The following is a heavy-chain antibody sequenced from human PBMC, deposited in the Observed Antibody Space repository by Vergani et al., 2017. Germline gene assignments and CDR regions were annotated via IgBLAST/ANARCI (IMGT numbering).Heavy chain of an antibody. Sequence: EVQPVQSGAEVKKPGESLTISCKVSGFSFSTYWIGWVRQLPGKGLQWMGLIFPGDSQIRSSLSFQGRVTISANKSFSTAYLQWYSLQASDTAMYYCGGLGDSYYYHCFDIWGQGTAVTVSS. V-gene: IGHV5-51*03. D-gene: IGHD3-10*01. CDR2: IFPGDSQI. CDR3: GGLGDSYYYHCFDI. CDR1: GFSFSTYW. J-gene: IGHJ3*02.